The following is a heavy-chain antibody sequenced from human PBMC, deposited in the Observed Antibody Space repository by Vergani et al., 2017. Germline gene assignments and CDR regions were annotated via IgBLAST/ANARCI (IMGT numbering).Heavy chain of an antibody. CDR3: TTTPWPYYYMDV. CDR2: IKSERDGGTT. V-gene: IGHV3-15*01. J-gene: IGHJ6*03. CDR1: GLSFTNDW. Sequence: EVQLVESGGGLVKPGGSLRLSCAASGLSFTNDWMPWVRQAPGKGLEWIGRIKSERDGGTTDYTAPVKGRFNIFRDDSKNMLYLEMTSLKIEDTAVYYCTTTPWPYYYMDVWGKGTTVTVSS. D-gene: IGHD2-15*01.